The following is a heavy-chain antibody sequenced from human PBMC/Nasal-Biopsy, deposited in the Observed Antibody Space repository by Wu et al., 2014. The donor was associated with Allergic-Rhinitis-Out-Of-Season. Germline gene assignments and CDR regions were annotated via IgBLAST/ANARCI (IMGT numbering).Heavy chain of an antibody. Sequence: LRLSCAASGFTFSSYSMNWVRQAPGKGLEWVSLVTDSGTTTHYADSVKGRFTTSRDNSRNTLYLQMNSLRAEDTAVYYCAKDPSIAAAASAKGWWFDPWGQGTLVTVSS. D-gene: IGHD6-13*01. CDR3: AKDPSIAAAASAKGWWFDP. CDR1: GFTFSSYS. J-gene: IGHJ5*02. V-gene: IGHV3-23*01. CDR2: VTDSGTTT.